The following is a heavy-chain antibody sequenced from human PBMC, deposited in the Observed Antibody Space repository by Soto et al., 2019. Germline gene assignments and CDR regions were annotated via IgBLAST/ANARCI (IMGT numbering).Heavy chain of an antibody. CDR2: IYHSGST. V-gene: IGHV4-4*02. CDR3: ARGSGRQVYNYYGMDV. Sequence: QVQLLESGPGLVKPSGTLFLTCAVSGGSISSSNWWSWVRQSPGKGLEWIGEIYHSGSTNYNPSLKSRVTISVDKSKNQFSLKLSSVTAADTAVYYCARGSGRQVYNYYGMDVWGQGTTVTVSS. D-gene: IGHD3-10*01. J-gene: IGHJ6*02. CDR1: GGSISSSNW.